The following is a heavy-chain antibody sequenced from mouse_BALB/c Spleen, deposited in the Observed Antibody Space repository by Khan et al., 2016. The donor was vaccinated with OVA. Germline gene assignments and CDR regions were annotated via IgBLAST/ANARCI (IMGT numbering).Heavy chain of an antibody. CDR3: NRADVRFAC. Sequence: VQLQQSGAELVRSGASVKLSCTASGFNIKDYYLHWVKQRPKQGLEWIGWIDPENGDTEYAPKFQGKATMTADTSSNTAYLQRSSLTAEDTAVYYCNRADVRFACWGQGTLVTVSA. CDR1: GFNIKDYY. J-gene: IGHJ3*01. D-gene: IGHD3-3*01. CDR2: IDPENGDT. V-gene: IGHV14-4*02.